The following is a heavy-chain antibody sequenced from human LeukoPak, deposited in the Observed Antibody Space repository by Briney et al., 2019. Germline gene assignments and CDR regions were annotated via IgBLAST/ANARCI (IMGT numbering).Heavy chain of an antibody. D-gene: IGHD2-15*01. CDR3: SKATLVSCSGARCYPFDH. J-gene: IGHJ4*02. CDR2: ISGNGGST. Sequence: GGSLRLSCAASGFTFSSYAMSWVRQAPGKGMEWVSSISGNGGSTDFADTVKGRFTISRDNSKKTVYLQMNILRAEDTALYYWSKATLVSCSGARCYPFDHWGQGTVVSVSS. V-gene: IGHV3-23*01. CDR1: GFTFSSYA.